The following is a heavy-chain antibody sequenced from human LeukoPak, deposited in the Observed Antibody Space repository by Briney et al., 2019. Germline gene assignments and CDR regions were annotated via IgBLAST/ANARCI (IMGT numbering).Heavy chain of an antibody. D-gene: IGHD3-10*01. Sequence: GGSLRLSCAASGFTLSSYSMNWVRQAPGKGLEWVSYISSSSSMIYYADSVKGRFTISRDNSKNSLYLQMNSLRTEDTALYYCAKGSVDYYGSGSYYNVPYFDYWGQGTLVTVSS. CDR2: ISSSSSMI. CDR1: GFTLSSYS. V-gene: IGHV3-48*04. CDR3: AKGSVDYYGSGSYYNVPYFDY. J-gene: IGHJ4*02.